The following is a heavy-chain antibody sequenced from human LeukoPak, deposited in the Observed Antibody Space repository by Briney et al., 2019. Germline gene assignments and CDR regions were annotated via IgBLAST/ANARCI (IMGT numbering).Heavy chain of an antibody. CDR3: ARGLHRIAVAGTGSFPFDY. J-gene: IGHJ4*02. V-gene: IGHV3-30*04. CDR1: GFTFSSYA. Sequence: GGSLRLSCAASGFTFSSYAMHWVRQAPGKGLEWVAVISYDGSNKYYADSVKGRFTISRDNSKNTLYLQMNSLRAEDTAIYYCARGLHRIAVAGTGSFPFDYWGQGTLVTVSS. D-gene: IGHD6-19*01. CDR2: ISYDGSNK.